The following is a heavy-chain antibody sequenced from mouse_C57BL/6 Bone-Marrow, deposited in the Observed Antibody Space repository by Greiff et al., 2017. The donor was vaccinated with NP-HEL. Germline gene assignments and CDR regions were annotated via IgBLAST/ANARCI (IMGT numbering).Heavy chain of an antibody. CDR3: ARDGALYDGYYYFDY. Sequence: LVESGAELVRPGTSVKMSCKASGYTFTNYWIGWAKQRPGHGLEWIGDIYPGGGYTNYNEKFKGKATLTADKSSSTAYMQFSSLTSEDSAIYYCARDGALYDGYYYFDYWGQGTTLTVSS. CDR2: IYPGGGYT. V-gene: IGHV1-63*01. J-gene: IGHJ2*01. D-gene: IGHD2-3*01. CDR1: GYTFTNYW.